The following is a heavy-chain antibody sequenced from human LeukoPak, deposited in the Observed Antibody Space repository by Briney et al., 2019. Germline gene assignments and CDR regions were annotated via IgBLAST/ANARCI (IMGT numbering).Heavy chain of an antibody. CDR3: ARARGEVAIDY. D-gene: IGHD3-10*01. V-gene: IGHV4-59*12. J-gene: IGHJ4*02. CDR1: GGSISSYY. Sequence: SETLSLTCTVSGGSISSYYWSWIRQPPGKGLEWIGYIYYSGSTNYNPSLKSRVTISVDTSKNQFSLKVSPVSAADTAVYYCARARGEVAIDYWGQGTRVTVSS. CDR2: IYYSGST.